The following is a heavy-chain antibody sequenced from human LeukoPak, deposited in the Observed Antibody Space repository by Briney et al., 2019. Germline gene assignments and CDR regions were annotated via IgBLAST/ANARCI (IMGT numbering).Heavy chain of an antibody. Sequence: GRSLRLSCAASGFTFSSSAMHWVRQAPGKGLEWVAVISYDGSNKYYADSVKGRFTISRDNSKNTLYLQMNSLRAEDTAVYYCARDKDVWGSYSYSFDYWGQGTLVTVS. CDR3: ARDKDVWGSYSYSFDY. V-gene: IGHV3-30-3*01. D-gene: IGHD3-16*02. CDR2: ISYDGSNK. CDR1: GFTFSSSA. J-gene: IGHJ4*02.